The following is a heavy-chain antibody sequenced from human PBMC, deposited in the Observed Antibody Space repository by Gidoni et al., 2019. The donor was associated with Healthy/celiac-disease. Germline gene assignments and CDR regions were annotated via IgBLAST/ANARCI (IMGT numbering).Heavy chain of an antibody. Sequence: EVQLVESGGGLVKPGGSLRLSCAASGFHFSSYSMHWVRQAPGKGLEWVSSISSSSSYIYYADSVKGRFTISRDNAKNSLYLQMNSLRAEDTAVYYCARDSAGNYDFWSGYYNGDWFDPWGQGTLVTVSS. D-gene: IGHD3-3*01. CDR3: ARDSAGNYDFWSGYYNGDWFDP. CDR2: ISSSSSYI. CDR1: GFHFSSYS. V-gene: IGHV3-21*01. J-gene: IGHJ5*02.